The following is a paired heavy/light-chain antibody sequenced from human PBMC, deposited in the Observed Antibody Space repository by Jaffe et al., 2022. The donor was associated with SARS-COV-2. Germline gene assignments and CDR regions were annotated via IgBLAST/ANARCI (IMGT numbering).Heavy chain of an antibody. J-gene: IGHJ4*02. Sequence: EVQLVESGGGLVQPGGSLRLSCVASGFTFNSYWMYWVRQAPGRGLVWVARITSDGSSITYADSVKGRFTISRDDAKNTLFLQMNSLRAEDTAVYYCAKPGSNWALEYWGQGTLVTVSS. D-gene: IGHD6-13*01. CDR1: GFTFNSYW. V-gene: IGHV3-74*03. CDR3: AKPGSNWALEY. CDR2: ITSDGSSI.
Light chain of an antibody. Sequence: EIVLTQSPGTLSLSPGERATLSCRASQSVTDSHLAWYQQKPGQAPRLLIYGASSRATGIPDRFSGSGSGTDFTLTISSLEPEDFAVYYCHQYGSTPRTFGQGTKVEIK. CDR3: HQYGSTPRT. J-gene: IGKJ1*01. CDR1: QSVTDSH. V-gene: IGKV3-20*01. CDR2: GAS.